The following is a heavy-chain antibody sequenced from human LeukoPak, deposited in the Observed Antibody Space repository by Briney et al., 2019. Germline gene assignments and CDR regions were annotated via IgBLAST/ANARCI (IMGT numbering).Heavy chain of an antibody. CDR2: SAAYNGNT. V-gene: IGHV1-18*01. D-gene: IGHD3-10*01. CDR3: ARDGPSYCYGSGSRSGDY. CDR1: GYTFTSYG. J-gene: IGHJ4*02. Sequence: GASVKLSCKASGYTFTSYGISWVRQAPGQGLGWMGWSAAYNGNTNYAQKLQGRVTMTTDTSTSTAYMELRSLRSDDTAVYYCARDGPSYCYGSGSRSGDYWGQGTLVTVSS.